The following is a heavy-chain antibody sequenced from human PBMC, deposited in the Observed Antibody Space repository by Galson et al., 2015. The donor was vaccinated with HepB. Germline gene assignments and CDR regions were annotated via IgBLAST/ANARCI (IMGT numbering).Heavy chain of an antibody. CDR1: GGSISSKNYY. CDR2: IYYNGST. CDR3: IKQWLLTSPYRSNDY. D-gene: IGHD6-19*01. Sequence: SETLSLTCTVSGGSISSKNYYWGWVRQPPGKGLEWIGSIYYNGSTYYHTSLKNRLIISVDASRNQFSLKLRFVTAADTAVYYCIKQWLLTSPYRSNDYWGQGMLVTVSS. J-gene: IGHJ4*02. V-gene: IGHV4-39*01.